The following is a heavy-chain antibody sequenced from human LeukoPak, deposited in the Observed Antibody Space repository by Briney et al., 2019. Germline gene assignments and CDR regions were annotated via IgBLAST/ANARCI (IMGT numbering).Heavy chain of an antibody. Sequence: PGGSLRLSCAASGFTFSSYWMHWVRQAPGKGLVWVAVISYDGSNKYYADSVKGRFTISRDNSKNTLYLQMNSLRAEDTAVYYCAKESAAAAMAYWGQGTLVTVSS. D-gene: IGHD2-2*01. J-gene: IGHJ4*02. CDR1: GFTFSSYW. CDR2: ISYDGSNK. CDR3: AKESAAAAMAY. V-gene: IGHV3-30*18.